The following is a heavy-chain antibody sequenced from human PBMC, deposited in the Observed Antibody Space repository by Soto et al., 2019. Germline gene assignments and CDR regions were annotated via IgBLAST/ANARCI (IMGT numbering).Heavy chain of an antibody. Sequence: PSETLSLTCTFSGLSVSSHYWSWILQPPGKGLEWIGYIYYSGSTNYNPSLKSRVTISVDTSKNQFSLKLSSVTAADTAVYYCARESFYDSGGFHGFDYWGQGTLVTVS. CDR2: IYYSGST. D-gene: IGHD3-22*01. CDR3: ARESFYDSGGFHGFDY. V-gene: IGHV4-59*02. CDR1: GLSVSSHY. J-gene: IGHJ4*02.